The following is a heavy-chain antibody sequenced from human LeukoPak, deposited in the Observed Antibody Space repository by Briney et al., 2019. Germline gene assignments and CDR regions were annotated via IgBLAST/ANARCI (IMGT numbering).Heavy chain of an antibody. V-gene: IGHV4-61*02. CDR1: GGSISSGSYY. J-gene: IGHJ1*01. Sequence: SETLSLTCTVSGGSISSGSYYWSWIRQPAGKGLEWIGRIYTSGSTNYNPSLKRRVTISVDTSKNQFSLKLSSVTAADTAVYYCARAAEQQLASEYFQHWGQGTLVTVSS. CDR3: ARAAEQQLASEYFQH. CDR2: IYTSGST. D-gene: IGHD6-13*01.